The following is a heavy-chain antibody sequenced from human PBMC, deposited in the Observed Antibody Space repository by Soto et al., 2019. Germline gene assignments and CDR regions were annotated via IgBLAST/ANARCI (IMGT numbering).Heavy chain of an antibody. CDR3: ARGYYSSGWIT. CDR1: GGSFSGYY. J-gene: IGHJ5*02. Sequence: KTSETLSLTCAVYGGSFSGYYWSWIRQPPGKGLEWIGEINHSGSTNYNPSLKSRVTISVDTSKNQFSLKLSSVTAADTAVYYCARGYYSSGWITWGQGTLVTVSS. CDR2: INHSGST. V-gene: IGHV4-34*01. D-gene: IGHD6-19*01.